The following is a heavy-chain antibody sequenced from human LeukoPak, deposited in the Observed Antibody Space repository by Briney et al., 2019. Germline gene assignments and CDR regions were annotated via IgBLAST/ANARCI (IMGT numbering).Heavy chain of an antibody. Sequence: SETLSLTCAVSGYSISSGYYWGWIRPPPGKGLEWIGSIYHSGSTYYNPSLKSRVTISVDTSKNQFSLKLSSVTAADTAVYYCNIRRYGSVSNVWFDPWGQGTLVTVSS. CDR1: GYSISSGYY. CDR3: NIRRYGSVSNVWFDP. CDR2: IYHSGST. J-gene: IGHJ5*02. V-gene: IGHV4-38-2*01. D-gene: IGHD3-10*01.